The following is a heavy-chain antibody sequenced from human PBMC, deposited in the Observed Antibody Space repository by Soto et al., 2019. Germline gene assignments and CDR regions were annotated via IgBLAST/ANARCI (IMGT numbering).Heavy chain of an antibody. Sequence: XSVKVSCKASVYTFTCYYMHWVRQAPGQGLEWMGWINPNSGGTNYAQKFQGRVTMTRDTSISTAYMELSRLRSDDTAVYYCARARPEDYTPLIYYYGMDVWGQGTTVTVS. CDR2: INPNSGGT. CDR1: VYTFTCYY. V-gene: IGHV1-2*02. J-gene: IGHJ6*02. CDR3: ARARPEDYTPLIYYYGMDV. D-gene: IGHD4-4*01.